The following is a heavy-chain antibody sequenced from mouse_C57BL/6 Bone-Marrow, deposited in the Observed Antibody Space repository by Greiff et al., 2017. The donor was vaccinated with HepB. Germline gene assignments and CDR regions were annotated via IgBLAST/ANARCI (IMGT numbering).Heavy chain of an antibody. J-gene: IGHJ3*01. CDR1: GYTFTDYE. CDR3: TRWDYSLTPY. CDR2: IDPETGGT. V-gene: IGHV1-15*01. Sequence: QVHVKQSGAELVRPGASVTLSCKASGYTFTDYEMHWVKQTPVHGLEWIGAIDPETGGTAYNQKFKGKAILTADKSSSTAYMELRSLTSEDSAVYYCTRWDYSLTPYWGQGTLVTVSA. D-gene: IGHD1-1*01.